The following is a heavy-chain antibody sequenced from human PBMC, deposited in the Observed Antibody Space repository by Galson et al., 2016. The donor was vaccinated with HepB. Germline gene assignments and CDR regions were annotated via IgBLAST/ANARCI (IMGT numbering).Heavy chain of an antibody. D-gene: IGHD2-2*01. Sequence: TLSLTCAVYGDSISSGGYFWTWLRQLPGKGPEWLGYIHNGGNSYYNPSLKSRLSISLDTSKNLISLKLTSMTAADTAVYYCAREITNCNGTNCYGSFGYWGHGTLVTVSS. CDR3: AREITNCNGTNCYGSFGY. J-gene: IGHJ4*01. CDR2: IHNGGNS. CDR1: GDSISSGGYF. V-gene: IGHV4-31*11.